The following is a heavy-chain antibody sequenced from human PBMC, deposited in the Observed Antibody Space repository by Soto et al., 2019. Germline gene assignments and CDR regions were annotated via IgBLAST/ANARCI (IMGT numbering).Heavy chain of an antibody. V-gene: IGHV1-18*04. CDR1: GYTFTSYG. D-gene: IGHD2-15*01. Sequence: QVQLVQSGAEVKKPGASVKVSCKASGYTFTSYGISWVRQAPGQGREWMGWISAYNGNTNYAQKLQGRVTMTTDTSTITAYSELRSLRSDDTAVYYCAREGPVSVVVVAAHDSYFGYWGQGPLVTVSS. J-gene: IGHJ4*02. CDR2: ISAYNGNT. CDR3: AREGPVSVVVVAAHDSYFGY.